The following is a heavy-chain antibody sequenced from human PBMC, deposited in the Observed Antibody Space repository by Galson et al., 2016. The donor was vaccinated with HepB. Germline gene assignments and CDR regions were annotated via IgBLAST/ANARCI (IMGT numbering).Heavy chain of an antibody. V-gene: IGHV3-33*06. D-gene: IGHD3-9*01. Sequence: SLRLSCAASGFTFSSYGMHWVRQAPGKGLEWVAVIWYDGSNKYYADSVKGRFTVSRDNSKNTLYLQMSSLRAEDTAVYYCAKDPSLTQTNFDYWGQGTLVTVSS. CDR2: IWYDGSNK. CDR1: GFTFSSYG. J-gene: IGHJ4*02. CDR3: AKDPSLTQTNFDY.